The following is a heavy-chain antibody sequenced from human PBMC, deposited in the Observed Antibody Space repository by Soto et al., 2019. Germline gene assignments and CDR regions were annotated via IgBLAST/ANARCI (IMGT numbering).Heavy chain of an antibody. CDR3: ARGYRKYGSGSHY. J-gene: IGHJ4*02. CDR2: ISYDGSNK. Sequence: PGGSLSLSCAASGFTFSSYGMHWVRQAPGKGLEWVAVISYDGSNKYYADSVKGRFTISRDNSKNTLYLQMNSLRAEDTAVYYCARGYRKYGSGSHYWGQGTLVTVSS. V-gene: IGHV3-30*03. D-gene: IGHD3-10*01. CDR1: GFTFSSYG.